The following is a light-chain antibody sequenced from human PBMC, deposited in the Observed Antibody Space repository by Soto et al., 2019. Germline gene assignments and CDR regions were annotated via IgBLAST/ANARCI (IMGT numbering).Light chain of an antibody. V-gene: IGKV3-20*01. Sequence: EIVLTQSPGTLSLSPGERATLSCRASQSVDSSYLAWYQQKPGLAPRLLIYDASSRASGIPDRFSGSGSGTDFTLTISRLEPEDFAVYYCQQYGSTRITFGQGTRLEIK. CDR1: QSVDSSY. CDR2: DAS. CDR3: QQYGSTRIT. J-gene: IGKJ5*01.